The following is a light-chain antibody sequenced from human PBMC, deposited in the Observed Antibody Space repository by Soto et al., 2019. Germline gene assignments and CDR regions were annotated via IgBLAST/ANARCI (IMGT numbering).Light chain of an antibody. Sequence: EIVLTQSPATLSLSPGERATLSCRASQSVSSYLAWYQQKPGQAPRLLIYDASNRATGIPARFSGSGSGTDFTHTISRLEPEDFAVYYCQQRSNWPPMYTFGQGTKLEIK. CDR3: QQRSNWPPMYT. CDR2: DAS. CDR1: QSVSSY. J-gene: IGKJ2*01. V-gene: IGKV3-11*01.